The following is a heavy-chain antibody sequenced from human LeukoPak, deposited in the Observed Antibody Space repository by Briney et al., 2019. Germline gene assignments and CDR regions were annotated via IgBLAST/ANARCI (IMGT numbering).Heavy chain of an antibody. Sequence: GESLKISCQASGYTFTTYWIGWVRQMPGKGLELMGIIYPGGSDIRYSPSFQGQVTISADKSISTAYLQWSSLKASDTAMYYCARLPYCGGDCYPNWFDPWGQGTLVTVSS. V-gene: IGHV5-51*01. CDR2: IYPGGSDI. CDR1: GYTFTTYW. J-gene: IGHJ5*02. D-gene: IGHD2-21*02. CDR3: ARLPYCGGDCYPNWFDP.